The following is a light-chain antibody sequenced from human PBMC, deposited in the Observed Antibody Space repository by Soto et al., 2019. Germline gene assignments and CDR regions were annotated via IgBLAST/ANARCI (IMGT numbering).Light chain of an antibody. Sequence: EIVLTQSPAILSLSPGERATLSCRASQSVSSYLAWYQQKPGQAPRLLIYDASNRATGIPARFSGSGSGTDFTLTISSLEPEDFAVYYCQQHSNWPREKLTFGGGTKVDIK. CDR2: DAS. CDR1: QSVSSY. J-gene: IGKJ4*01. CDR3: QQHSNWPREKLT. V-gene: IGKV3-11*01.